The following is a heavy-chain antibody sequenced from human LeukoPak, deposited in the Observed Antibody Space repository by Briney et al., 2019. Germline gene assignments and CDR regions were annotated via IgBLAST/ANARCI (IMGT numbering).Heavy chain of an antibody. D-gene: IGHD6-19*01. CDR3: ARSGWYLFDY. Sequence: SETLSLTCTVSGGSISSYYRSWIRQPPGKGLEWIGYIYYSGSTNYNPSLKSRVTISVDTSKNQFSLKLSSVTAADTAVYYCARSGWYLFDYWGQGTLVTVSS. CDR2: IYYSGST. CDR1: GGSISSYY. J-gene: IGHJ4*02. V-gene: IGHV4-59*01.